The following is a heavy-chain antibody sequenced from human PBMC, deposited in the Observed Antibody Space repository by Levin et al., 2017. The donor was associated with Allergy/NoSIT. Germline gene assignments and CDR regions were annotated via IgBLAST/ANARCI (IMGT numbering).Heavy chain of an antibody. J-gene: IGHJ2*01. D-gene: IGHD3-10*01. CDR1: GGSFSGYY. V-gene: IGHV4-34*01. CDR3: ARGVRVRYYGSGSYYEKYWYFDL. CDR2: INHSGST. Sequence: SQTLSLTCAVYGGSFSGYYWSWIRQPPGKGLEWIGEINHSGSTNYNPSLKSRVTISVDTSKNQFSLKLSSVTAADTAVYYCARGVRVRYYGSGSYYEKYWYFDLWGRGTLVTVSS.